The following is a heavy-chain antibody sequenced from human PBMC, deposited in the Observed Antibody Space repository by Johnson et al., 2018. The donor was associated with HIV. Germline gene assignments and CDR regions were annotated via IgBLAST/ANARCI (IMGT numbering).Heavy chain of an antibody. CDR3: ATAYCGGGTCPLWSAFDI. CDR1: GFPVSRNY. J-gene: IGHJ3*02. Sequence: VQLVESGGGLIQPGGSLRLSCAASGFPVSRNYMTWVRQAPGKGLECVSVIYNNDGTQYADSVKGRFTIPRDNSKNTVYLQMNSLGPEDTAVYYCATAYCGGGTCPLWSAFDIWGQGTKVTVSS. CDR2: IYNNDGT. D-gene: IGHD2-15*01. V-gene: IGHV3-53*01.